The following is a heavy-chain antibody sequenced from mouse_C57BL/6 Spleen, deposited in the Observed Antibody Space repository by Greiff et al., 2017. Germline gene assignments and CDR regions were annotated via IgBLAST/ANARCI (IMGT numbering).Heavy chain of an antibody. D-gene: IGHD2-14*01. Sequence: QVQLQQSGPELVKPGASVKLSCKASGYTFTSYAINWVKQRPGQGLEWIGWIYPRDGSTKYNEKFKGKATLTVDTSSSTAYMELRSLTSEDSAVYCGARSGVRRKDYFDYWGQGTTVTVSS. CDR3: ARSGVRRKDYFDY. CDR1: GYTFTSYA. J-gene: IGHJ2*01. V-gene: IGHV1-85*01. CDR2: IYPRDGST.